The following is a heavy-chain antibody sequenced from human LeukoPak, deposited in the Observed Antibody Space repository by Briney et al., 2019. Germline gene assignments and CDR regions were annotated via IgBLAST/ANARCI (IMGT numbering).Heavy chain of an antibody. CDR2: IYTSGST. J-gene: IGHJ3*02. CDR1: GGSISSYY. Sequence: SETLSLTCTVSGGSISSYYWSWIRQPAGKALEWIGRIYTSGSTNYNPSLKSRVTMSVDTSKNQFSLKLSSVTAADTAVYYCAREVPRYCSGGSCLRNAFDIWGQGTMVTVSS. D-gene: IGHD2-15*01. V-gene: IGHV4-4*07. CDR3: AREVPRYCSGGSCLRNAFDI.